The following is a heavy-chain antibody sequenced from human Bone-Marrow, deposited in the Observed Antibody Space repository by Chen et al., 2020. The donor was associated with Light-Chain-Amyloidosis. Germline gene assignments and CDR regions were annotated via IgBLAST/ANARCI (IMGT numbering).Heavy chain of an antibody. D-gene: IGHD6-13*01. CDR2: INSDGSST. V-gene: IGHV3-74*01. CDR1: GFTFSSYW. CDR3: AREVAGGRYYYYYYMDV. J-gene: IGHJ6*03. Sequence: EVQLVESGGGVVQPGGSLRLSCAASGFTFSSYWMHWVRQAPGKGLVLVSRINSDGSSTSYADSVKGRFTISRDNAKNTLYLQMNSLRAEDTAVYYCAREVAGGRYYYYYYMDVWGKGTTVTVSS.